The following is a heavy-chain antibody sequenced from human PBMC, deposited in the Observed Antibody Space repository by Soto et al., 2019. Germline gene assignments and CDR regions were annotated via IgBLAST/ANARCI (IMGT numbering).Heavy chain of an antibody. Sequence: EVQLLESGGGLVQPGGSLRLSRAVSGFTFSSFAMSWVRQAPGKGLEWVSVISSSGGTTYYADSVKGRFTISRDNSKNTLYLQMNSLRAEDTAVYYCARDYSYACDYWGQGTLVTVSS. J-gene: IGHJ4*02. V-gene: IGHV3-23*01. CDR2: ISSSGGTT. CDR3: ARDYSYACDY. CDR1: GFTFSSFA. D-gene: IGHD3-16*01.